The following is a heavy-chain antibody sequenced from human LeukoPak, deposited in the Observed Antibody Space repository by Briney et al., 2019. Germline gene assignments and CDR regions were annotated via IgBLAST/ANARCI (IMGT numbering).Heavy chain of an antibody. J-gene: IGHJ4*02. CDR3: ARDYYYGSGNGGWGFDY. CDR1: GFTFSSYA. D-gene: IGHD3-10*01. CDR2: ISYDGSNK. V-gene: IGHV3-30-3*01. Sequence: GGSLRLSCAASGFTFSSYAMHWVRQAPGKGLEWVAVISYDGSNKYYADSVKGRFTISRDNSKNTLYLQMNSLRAEDTAVYYCARDYYYGSGNGGWGFDYWGQGTLVTVSS.